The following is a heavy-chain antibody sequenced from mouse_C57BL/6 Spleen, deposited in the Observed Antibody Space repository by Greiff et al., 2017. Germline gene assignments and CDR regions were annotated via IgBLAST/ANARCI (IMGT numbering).Heavy chain of an antibody. CDR1: GFTFSSYG. CDR3: ARRGWDGDAMDY. J-gene: IGHJ4*01. V-gene: IGHV5-6*02. D-gene: IGHD4-1*01. CDR2: ISSGGSYT. Sequence: EVKLEESGGDLVKPGGSLKLSCAASGFTFSSYGMSWVRQTPDKRLEWVATISSGGSYTYYPDSVKGRFTISRDNAKNTLYLQMSSLKSEDTAMYYCARRGWDGDAMDYWGQGTSVTVSS.